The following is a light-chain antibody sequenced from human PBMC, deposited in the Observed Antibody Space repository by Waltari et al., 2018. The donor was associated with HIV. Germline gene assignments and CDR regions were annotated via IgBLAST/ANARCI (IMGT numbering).Light chain of an antibody. J-gene: IGLJ3*02. V-gene: IGLV7-46*01. CDR1: TGPVPSGHH. Sequence: QAVVTQEPSLTVSPGGTVTLTCGSSTGPVPSGHHPYWFQQRPGQAPRNRIYEETKKFSGTPARFSGALLGGKAALTLSGAQPDDEADYYCLLSYSGARPWVFGGGTKLTVL. CDR2: EET. CDR3: LLSYSGARPWV.